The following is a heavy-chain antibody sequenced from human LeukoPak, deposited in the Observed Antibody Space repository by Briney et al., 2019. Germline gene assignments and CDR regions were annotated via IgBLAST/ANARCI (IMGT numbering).Heavy chain of an antibody. CDR3: ARRYDSSGYFGDDY. Sequence: GAALQISCKGSGYSFTSYWIGWVRPMPGKGLGWMGIIYPGDSDTSYSPSFQGQVTISVDKSISTAYLQWSSLKASDTAMYYCARRYDSSGYFGDDYWGQGTLVTVSS. V-gene: IGHV5-51*01. CDR1: GYSFTSYW. D-gene: IGHD3-22*01. CDR2: IYPGDSDT. J-gene: IGHJ4*02.